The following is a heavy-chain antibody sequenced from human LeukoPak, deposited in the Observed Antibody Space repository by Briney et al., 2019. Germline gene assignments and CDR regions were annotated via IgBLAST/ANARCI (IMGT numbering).Heavy chain of an antibody. CDR2: IYHSGST. J-gene: IGHJ4*02. Sequence: PSETLSLTCAVSGYSISSGYYWGWIRQPPGKGLEWIGSIYHSGSTYYNPSLKSRVTISVDTSKNQFSLKLSSVTAADTAVYYCARRDIVLMVYWGQGTLVTVSS. CDR1: GYSISSGYY. D-gene: IGHD2-8*01. V-gene: IGHV4-38-2*01. CDR3: ARRDIVLMVY.